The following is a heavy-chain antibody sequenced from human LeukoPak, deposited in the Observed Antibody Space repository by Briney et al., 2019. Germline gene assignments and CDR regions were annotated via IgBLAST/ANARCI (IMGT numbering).Heavy chain of an antibody. CDR1: AFIFSGYN. Sequence: SGGSLRLSCTASAFIFSGYNMHWIRQAPGKGLEWVSTISSSGSTIYYADSVEGRFTISRDKGKNSVYLQMNSLRAEDTAVYYCARTPYSYGPNYYAMDVWGRGTTVIVSS. D-gene: IGHD3-16*02. J-gene: IGHJ6*02. CDR2: ISSSGSTI. CDR3: ARTPYSYGPNYYAMDV. V-gene: IGHV3-11*01.